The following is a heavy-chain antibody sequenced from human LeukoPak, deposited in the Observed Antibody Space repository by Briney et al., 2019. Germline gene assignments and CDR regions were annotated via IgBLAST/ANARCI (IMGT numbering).Heavy chain of an antibody. CDR1: GFTFSNYA. J-gene: IGHJ4*02. Sequence: PGGSLRLSCASSGFTFSNYAMSWVRQAPGKGLEWVSTITGGGDDTYYADSVKGRFTISRDNSKNTLYLQMNSLRAEDTAVYYCAKATYSGSYYTIDYWGQGTLVTVSS. CDR3: AKATYSGSYYTIDY. V-gene: IGHV3-23*01. CDR2: ITGGGDDT. D-gene: IGHD1-26*01.